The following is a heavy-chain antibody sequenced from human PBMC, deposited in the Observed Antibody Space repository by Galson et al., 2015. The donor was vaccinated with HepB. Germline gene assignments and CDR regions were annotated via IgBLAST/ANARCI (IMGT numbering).Heavy chain of an antibody. CDR2: IKSKTDGGTT. Sequence: SLRLSCAASGFTFSNAWMSWVRQAPGKGLEWVGRIKSKTDGGTTDYAAPVKGRFTISRDDSKNTLYLQMNSLKTEDTAVYYCTTEKDGSGWSLDYWGQGTLVTVSS. CDR3: TTEKDGSGWSLDY. J-gene: IGHJ4*02. CDR1: GFTFSNAW. D-gene: IGHD6-19*01. V-gene: IGHV3-15*01.